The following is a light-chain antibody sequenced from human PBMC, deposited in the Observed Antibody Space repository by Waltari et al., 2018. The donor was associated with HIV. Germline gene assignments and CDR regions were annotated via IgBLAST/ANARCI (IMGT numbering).Light chain of an antibody. V-gene: IGLV1-51*01. CDR2: DSH. CDR1: TSTLARNP. J-gene: IGLJ1*01. CDR3: GTWNSTLSVFV. Sequence: QSVLTQAPSVSAAPGPRVTISGSSDTSTLARNPVSWYQLPPGPSPKLLIYDSHKRPSGIPDRFSGSKSGSSAALVITGLLTGDEADYFCGTWNSTLSVFVFGDGTKVTV.